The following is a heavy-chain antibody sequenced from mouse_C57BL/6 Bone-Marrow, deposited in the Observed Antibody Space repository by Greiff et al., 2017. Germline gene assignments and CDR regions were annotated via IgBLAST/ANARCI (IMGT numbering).Heavy chain of an antibody. CDR3: AISDYYGGSYYAMDY. V-gene: IGHV5-9*01. J-gene: IGHJ4*01. Sequence: EVLLLESGGGLVKPGGSLTLSCAASGFAFSSYTMSWVRQTPEKRLEWVATICGGGGNTYYPDSVKGRFTISRDNARNTQNQQISSLRSEDTALYYCAISDYYGGSYYAMDYWGQGTSVTVSS. CDR1: GFAFSSYT. D-gene: IGHD1-1*01. CDR2: ICGGGGNT.